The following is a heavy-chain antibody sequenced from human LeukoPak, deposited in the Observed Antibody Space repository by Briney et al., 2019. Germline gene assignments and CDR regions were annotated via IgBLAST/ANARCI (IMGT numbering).Heavy chain of an antibody. CDR2: ISSNGGST. CDR1: GFTFSSFA. V-gene: IGHV3-64*02. D-gene: IGHD6-13*01. CDR3: ARIIGAAGTRYFDY. J-gene: IGHJ4*02. Sequence: EGSLRLSCAASGFTFSSFATHWVRQAPGKGLEYVSAISSNGGSTYYADSVKGRFTISRDNSKNTLYLQMGSLRAEDMAVYYCARIIGAAGTRYFDYWGQGTQVTVSS.